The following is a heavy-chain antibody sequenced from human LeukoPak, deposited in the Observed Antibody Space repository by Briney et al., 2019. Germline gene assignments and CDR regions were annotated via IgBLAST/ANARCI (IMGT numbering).Heavy chain of an antibody. CDR1: GFTFSSYS. V-gene: IGHV3-48*01. D-gene: IGHD6-6*01. CDR2: ISSSSSTI. CDR3: ARDPSIAARGPFDY. J-gene: IGHJ4*02. Sequence: GGSLRLSCAASGFTFSSYSMNWVRQAPGKGLEWVSYISSSSSTIYYADSVRGRFTISGDNSKNTLYLQMNSLRAEDTAVYYCARDPSIAARGPFDYWGQGTLVTVSS.